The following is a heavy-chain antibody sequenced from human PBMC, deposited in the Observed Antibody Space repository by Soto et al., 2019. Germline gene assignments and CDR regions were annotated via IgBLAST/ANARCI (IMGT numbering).Heavy chain of an antibody. D-gene: IGHD4-17*01. V-gene: IGHV4-34*01. CDR3: ARDPTVTTFLKGSHWFDP. CDR1: GGSFSGYY. CDR2: INHSGST. J-gene: IGHJ5*02. Sequence: SETLSLTCAVYGGSFSGYYWSWIRQPPGKGLEWIGEINHSGSTNHNPSLKSRVTISVDTSKNQFSLKLSSVTAADTAVYYCARDPTVTTFLKGSHWFDPWGQGTLVTVSS.